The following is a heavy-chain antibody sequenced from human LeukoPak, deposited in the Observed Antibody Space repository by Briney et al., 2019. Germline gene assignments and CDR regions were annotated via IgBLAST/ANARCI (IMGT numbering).Heavy chain of an antibody. CDR1: GFTFDDYG. D-gene: IGHD6-13*01. Sequence: GGSLRLSCAASGFTFDDYGMTWVRQAPGKGLEWVSAISGSGGSTYYADSVKGRFTISRDNSKNTLYLQMNSLRAEDTALYYCAKTGGIAAAHWGQGTLVTVSS. CDR3: AKTGGIAAAH. J-gene: IGHJ4*02. V-gene: IGHV3-23*01. CDR2: ISGSGGST.